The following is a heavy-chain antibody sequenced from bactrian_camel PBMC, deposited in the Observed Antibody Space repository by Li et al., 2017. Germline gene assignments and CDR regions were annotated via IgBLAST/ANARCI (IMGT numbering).Heavy chain of an antibody. CDR1: GYTIRRYA. J-gene: IGHJ4*01. Sequence: VQLVESGGGSVQAGGSLRLSCAASGYTIRRYAVAWFRQAPGEEREGVAAIDSDSITTVYADSVKGRFTISRDNARETLYLQMTDLEPEDTARYYCASDLNWRGDPSSICASLQMVSLDYAGQGTQVTVS. D-gene: IGHD4*01. CDR2: IDSDSITT. V-gene: IGHV3S31*01.